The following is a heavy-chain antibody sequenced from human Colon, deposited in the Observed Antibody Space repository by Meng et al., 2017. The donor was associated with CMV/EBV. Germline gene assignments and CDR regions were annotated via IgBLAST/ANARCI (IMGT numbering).Heavy chain of an antibody. J-gene: IGHJ4*02. CDR2: IYENGVT. CDR1: GASVSSGAYY. CDR3: ARALMLSGHEFDY. D-gene: IGHD3-16*01. Sequence: ESCPGLVKPSGTLSLICSVSGASVSSGAYYWGWIRQSPGKGLEWIGNIYENGVTYYGPSLESRVTLSMDTSKNQISLKMSSVTAADTGIYYCARALMLSGHEFDYWGQGALVTVSS. V-gene: IGHV4-39*01.